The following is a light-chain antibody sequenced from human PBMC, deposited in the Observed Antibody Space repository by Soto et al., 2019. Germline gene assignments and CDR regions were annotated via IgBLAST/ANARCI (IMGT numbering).Light chain of an antibody. V-gene: IGLV2-14*01. CDR1: SSDVGGYNY. J-gene: IGLJ3*02. Sequence: QSALTQPASVSGSPGQSITISCTGTSSDVGGYNYVSWYQQYPGKAPKLMIYDVTNRPSGVSNRFSGSKSGNTASLTISGLQAEDEADYYCQTWGSGIRVFGGGTKLTVL. CDR3: QTWGSGIRV. CDR2: DVT.